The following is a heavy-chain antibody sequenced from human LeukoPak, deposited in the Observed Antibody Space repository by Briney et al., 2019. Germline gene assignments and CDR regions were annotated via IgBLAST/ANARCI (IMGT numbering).Heavy chain of an antibody. J-gene: IGHJ4*02. CDR2: IYTSGST. CDR1: GGSISSYY. D-gene: IGHD1-26*01. Sequence: SETLSLTCTVSGGSISSYYWSWIRQPAGKGLEWIGRIYTSGSTNYNASLKSRVSMSVDTSKNQFSLKLSSVTAADTAVFYCARENSGSYREFDYWGQGTLVTVSS. CDR3: ARENSGSYREFDY. V-gene: IGHV4-4*07.